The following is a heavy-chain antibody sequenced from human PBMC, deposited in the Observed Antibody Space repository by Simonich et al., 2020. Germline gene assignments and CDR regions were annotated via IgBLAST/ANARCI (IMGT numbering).Heavy chain of an antibody. CDR3: ARVRFEAFDI. J-gene: IGHJ3*02. CDR1: GYTFTGYY. V-gene: IGHV1-2*02. Sequence: QVQLVQSGAEVKKPGAYVKVSCKASGYTFTGYYMHWVRQAPGQGLGWMGGINPNSGGTNNPKKFQGRVTMTRDTSISTAYMERSRLRSDDTAVYYCARVRFEAFDIWGQGTMVTVSS. CDR2: INPNSGGT.